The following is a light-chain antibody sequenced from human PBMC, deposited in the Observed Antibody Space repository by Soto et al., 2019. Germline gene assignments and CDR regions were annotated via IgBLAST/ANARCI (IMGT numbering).Light chain of an antibody. J-gene: IGKJ4*01. V-gene: IGKV1-33*01. CDR1: QDISNY. Sequence: DIQMTQSPSSLSASVGDRVTITCQASQDISNYFNWYQQKPGKAPKLLIYDASNLETGVPSRFSGRGSGTDFTFTISSLQPEYIATYYCQPYDNLPLTFGGGTKVEIK. CDR2: DAS. CDR3: QPYDNLPLT.